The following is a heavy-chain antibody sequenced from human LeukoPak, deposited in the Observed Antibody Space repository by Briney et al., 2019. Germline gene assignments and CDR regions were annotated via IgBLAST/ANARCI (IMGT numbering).Heavy chain of an antibody. CDR2: IIPIFGTA. D-gene: IGHD3-22*01. CDR1: GGTFISYA. V-gene: IGHV1-69*13. CDR3: ARGGYYDSSGYYYGVY. Sequence: ASVKVSCKASGGTFISYAISWVRQAPGQGLEWMGGIIPIFGTANYAQKFQGRVTITADESTSTAYMELSSLRSEDTAVYYCARGGYYDSSGYYYGVYWGQGTLVTVSS. J-gene: IGHJ4*02.